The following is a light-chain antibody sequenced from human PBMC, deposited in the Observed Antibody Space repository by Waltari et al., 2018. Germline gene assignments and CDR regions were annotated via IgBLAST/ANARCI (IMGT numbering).Light chain of an antibody. V-gene: IGKV4-1*01. CDR1: PSLLYISNNKNY. J-gene: IGKJ2*01. CDR2: WAS. CDR3: QQYYAIPYT. Sequence: DIVMPQSPDSLPVSLGERATLSCRSSPSLLYISNNKNYLAWYQQKPGQPPKLRFSWASTRESGVPERFSGRGSGTDFTLTISSLQPEDVAVYYCQQYYAIPYTFGQGTKLELK.